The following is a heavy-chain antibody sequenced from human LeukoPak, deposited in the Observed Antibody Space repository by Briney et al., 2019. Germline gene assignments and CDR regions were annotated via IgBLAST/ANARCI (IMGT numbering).Heavy chain of an antibody. D-gene: IGHD3-16*02. V-gene: IGHV3-23*01. CDR3: AREGYVWGSYRPNWFDP. Sequence: PGGSLRLFCAASGFTFSNYAMNWVRQAPGKGLEWVSLISGSTGSTYYADSVTGRFSISRDNSKNTVYLQMNSLRAEDTAVYYCAREGYVWGSYRPNWFDPWGQGTLVTVSS. CDR1: GFTFSNYA. CDR2: ISGSTGST. J-gene: IGHJ5*02.